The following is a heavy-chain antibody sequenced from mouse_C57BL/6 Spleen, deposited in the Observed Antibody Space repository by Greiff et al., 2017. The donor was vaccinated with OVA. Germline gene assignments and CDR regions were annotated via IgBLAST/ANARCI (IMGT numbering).Heavy chain of an antibody. CDR1: GFTFSSYA. CDR2: ISDGGSYT. J-gene: IGHJ1*03. D-gene: IGHD1-1*01. Sequence: DVMLVESGGGLVKPGGSLKLSCAASGFTFSSYAMSWVRQTPEKRLEWVATISDGGSYTYYPDNVKGRFTISRDNAKNNLYLQMSHLKSEDTAMYYCARAVVAPGYFDVWGTGTTVTVSS. V-gene: IGHV5-4*03. CDR3: ARAVVAPGYFDV.